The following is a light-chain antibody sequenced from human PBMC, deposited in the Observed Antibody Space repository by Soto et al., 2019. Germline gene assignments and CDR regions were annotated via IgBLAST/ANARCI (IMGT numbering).Light chain of an antibody. Sequence: DIQMKKSPSSLSASVEDRVIITCRASQSISNHLNWYQQKPGKAPKLLIFAASSLQSGVPSRFSGSGSGTDFTLTISSLQPEDFAPYYCQQLDNYPRPFGPGTKVDI. CDR3: QQLDNYPRP. CDR2: AAS. J-gene: IGKJ3*01. V-gene: IGKV1-39*01. CDR1: QSISNH.